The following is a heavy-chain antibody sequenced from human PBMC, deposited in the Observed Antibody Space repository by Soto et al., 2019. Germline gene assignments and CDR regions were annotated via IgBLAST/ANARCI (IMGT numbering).Heavy chain of an antibody. J-gene: IGHJ5*02. V-gene: IGHV4-30-2*01. D-gene: IGHD3-22*01. CDR3: AGTIYYYSRGNTHWIDP. Sequence: QLQLQESGSGLVKPSQTLSLTCIVSGGSISSGGYSWSWIRQPPGKGMEWIGYIYHTGTTYYNPSLKSRVTVSVDRSKNQFSLKVNSVTAADTAVYYCAGTIYYYSRGNTHWIDPWGQGTLVTVSS. CDR1: GGSISSGGYS. CDR2: IYHTGTT.